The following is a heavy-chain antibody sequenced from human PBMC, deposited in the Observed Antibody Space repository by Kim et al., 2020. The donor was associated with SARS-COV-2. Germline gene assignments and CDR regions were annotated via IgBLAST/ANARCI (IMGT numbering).Heavy chain of an antibody. D-gene: IGHD3-10*01. CDR3: ARVPNGSGSYWGYYFDY. CDR2: IYYSGST. Sequence: SETLSLTCTVSGGSISSGGYYWSWIRQHPGKGLEWIGYIYYSGSTYYNPSLKSRVTISVDTSKNQFSLKLSSVTAADTAVYYCARVPNGSGSYWGYYFDYWGQGTLVTVSS. J-gene: IGHJ4*02. V-gene: IGHV4-31*03. CDR1: GGSISSGGYY.